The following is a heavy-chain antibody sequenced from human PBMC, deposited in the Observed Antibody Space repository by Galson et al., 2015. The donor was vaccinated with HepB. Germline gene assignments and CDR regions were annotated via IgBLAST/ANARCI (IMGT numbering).Heavy chain of an antibody. Sequence: SLRLSCAASGFTFSSYGMHWVRQAPGKGLEWVAVIWYDGNNKYYADSVKGRFTISRDHSKTTLYLRMNSLRVEDTAVYYCARSDYYGSGTTEYWGQGILVTVSS. CDR2: IWYDGNNK. CDR3: ARSDYYGSGTTEY. V-gene: IGHV3-33*08. CDR1: GFTFSSYG. J-gene: IGHJ4*02. D-gene: IGHD3-10*01.